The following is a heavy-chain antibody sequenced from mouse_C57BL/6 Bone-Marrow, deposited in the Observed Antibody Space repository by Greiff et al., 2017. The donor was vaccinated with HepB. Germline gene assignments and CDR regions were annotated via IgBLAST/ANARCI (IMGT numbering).Heavy chain of an antibody. D-gene: IGHD2-4*01. CDR2: INPGSGGT. J-gene: IGHJ3*01. Sequence: QVQLQQSGAELVRPGTSVKVSCKASGYAFTNYLIEWVKQRPGQGLEWIGVINPGSGGTNYNEKFKGKATLTADKSSSTAYMQLSSLTSEDSAVYCCARHYDYDGTFAYWGQGTLVTVSA. CDR1: GYAFTNYL. CDR3: ARHYDYDGTFAY. V-gene: IGHV1-54*01.